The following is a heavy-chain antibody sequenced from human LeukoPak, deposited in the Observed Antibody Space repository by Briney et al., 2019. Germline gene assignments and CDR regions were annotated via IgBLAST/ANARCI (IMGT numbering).Heavy chain of an antibody. CDR3: ARVNDYGGNDDAFDI. CDR1: GFTFSSYE. J-gene: IGHJ3*02. CDR2: IRSSGSII. Sequence: PGGSLRLSCAASGFTFSSYEMNWVRQAPGKGLEWVSYIRSSGSIIFYADSVKGRFTISRDNAKKSLYLQMNSLRAEDTAVYYCARVNDYGGNDDAFDIWGQGTMVTVSS. V-gene: IGHV3-48*03. D-gene: IGHD4-23*01.